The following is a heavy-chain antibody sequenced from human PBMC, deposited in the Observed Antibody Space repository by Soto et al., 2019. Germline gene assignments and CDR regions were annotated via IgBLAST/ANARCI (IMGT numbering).Heavy chain of an antibody. CDR2: IYYSGST. D-gene: IGHD3-22*01. CDR1: GGSISSGGYY. CDR3: ARGGDSSGYYGGSFDY. J-gene: IGHJ4*02. V-gene: IGHV4-31*03. Sequence: QVQLQESGPGLVKPSQTLSLTCTVSGGSISSGGYYWSWIRQHPGKGLEWLGYIYYSGSTYYNPSLKSRVSISVDTSKNQFSLKLSSVTAADTAVYYCARGGDSSGYYGGSFDYWGQGTLVTVSS.